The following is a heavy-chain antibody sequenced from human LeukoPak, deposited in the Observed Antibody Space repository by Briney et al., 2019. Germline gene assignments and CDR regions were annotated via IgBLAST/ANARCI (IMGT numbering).Heavy chain of an antibody. D-gene: IGHD4-17*01. CDR3: ARGTTVTSFDY. CDR1: GGSISSGGYY. J-gene: IGHJ4*02. V-gene: IGHV4-31*03. CDR2: IYYSGST. Sequence: PSETLSLTCTVSGGSISSGGYYWSWIRQHPGKGLEWIGYIYYSGSTYYNPSLKSRVTISVDRSKNQFSLKLSSVTAADTAVYYCARGTTVTSFDYWGQGTLVTVSS.